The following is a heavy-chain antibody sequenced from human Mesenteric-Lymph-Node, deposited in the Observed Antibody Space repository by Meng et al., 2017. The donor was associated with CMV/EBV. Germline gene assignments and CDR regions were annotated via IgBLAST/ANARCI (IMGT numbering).Heavy chain of an antibody. V-gene: IGHV4-39*01. CDR1: GASISISLSC. CDR3: ARRRFLEWQPNWFDP. CDR2: IYYSGST. Sequence: GASISISLSCWGWICQPPGTGLGWIGGIYYSGSTYCSPSLKSRVTISVDTSKNQFSLKLSSVTAADTAVYYCARRRFLEWQPNWFDPWGQGTLVTVSS. J-gene: IGHJ5*02. D-gene: IGHD3-3*01.